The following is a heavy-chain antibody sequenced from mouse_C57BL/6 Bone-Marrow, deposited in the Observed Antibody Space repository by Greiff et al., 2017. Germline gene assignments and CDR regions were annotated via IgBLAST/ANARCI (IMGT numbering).Heavy chain of an antibody. CDR3: ARYSDVYNCDY. CDR1: GYTFTSYW. D-gene: IGHD2-3*01. Sequence: VQLQQPGAELVRPGPSVKLSCKASGYTFTSYWMDWVRQRPGQGLEWIGNLYPSDSETHYTQKIQDKATLTVDISASTAYMQLSRLTTEVSAVYYWARYSDVYNCDYWGQGTTLTVSS. J-gene: IGHJ2*01. CDR2: LYPSDSET. V-gene: IGHV1-61*01.